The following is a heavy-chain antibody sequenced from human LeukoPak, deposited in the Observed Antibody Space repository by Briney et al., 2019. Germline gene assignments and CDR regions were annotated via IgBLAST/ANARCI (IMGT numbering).Heavy chain of an antibody. CDR1: GFTFSSYS. CDR3: ARRGDSSGWYVDY. V-gene: IGHV3-21*01. J-gene: IGHJ4*02. D-gene: IGHD6-19*01. Sequence: GGSLRLSCAASGFTFSSYSMNWVRQAPGKGLEWVSSISSSSSYIYYADSVKGRFTISRDNAKNSLYLQMNSLRAEDTAVYYCARRGDSSGWYVDYWGPGTLVTVSS. CDR2: ISSSSSYI.